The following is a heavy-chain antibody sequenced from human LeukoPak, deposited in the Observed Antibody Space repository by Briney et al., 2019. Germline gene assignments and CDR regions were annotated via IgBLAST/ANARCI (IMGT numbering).Heavy chain of an antibody. CDR2: ISYDGSNK. J-gene: IGHJ3*02. V-gene: IGHV3-30-3*01. CDR1: GFTFSSYA. CDR3: ARSPRRHDSSGYYSLDAFDI. D-gene: IGHD3-22*01. Sequence: QSGGSLRLSCAASGFTFSSYAMSWVRQAPGKGLGWVAVISYDGSNKYYADSVKGRFTISRDNSKNTLYLQMNSLRAEDTAVYYCARSPRRHDSSGYYSLDAFDIWGQGTMVTVSS.